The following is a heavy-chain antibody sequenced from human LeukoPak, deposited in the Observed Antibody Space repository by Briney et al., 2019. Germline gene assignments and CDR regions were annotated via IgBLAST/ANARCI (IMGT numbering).Heavy chain of an antibody. V-gene: IGHV4-34*01. CDR3: ARGLGEAVAGRNY. J-gene: IGHJ4*02. D-gene: IGHD6-19*01. Sequence: PETLSLTCAVYGGSFSGYYWSWIRQPPGKGLEWIGEINHSGSTNYNPSLKSRVTISVDTSKNQFSLKLSSVTAADTAVYYCARGLGEAVAGRNYWGQGTLVTVSS. CDR1: GGSFSGYY. CDR2: INHSGST.